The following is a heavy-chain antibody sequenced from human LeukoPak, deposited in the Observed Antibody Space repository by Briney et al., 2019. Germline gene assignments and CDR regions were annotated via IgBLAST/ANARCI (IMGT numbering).Heavy chain of an antibody. Sequence: PGGSLRLSCAASGFTFSSYSMNWVRQAPGKGLEWVSSISSSSSYIYYADSVKGRFTISRDNAKNSLYLQMNSLRAEDTAVYYCARDGTTEWADIVVVVAAHIDAFDIWGQGTMVTVSS. CDR1: GFTFSSYS. CDR2: ISSSSSYI. D-gene: IGHD2-15*01. CDR3: ARDGTTEWADIVVVVAAHIDAFDI. J-gene: IGHJ3*02. V-gene: IGHV3-21*01.